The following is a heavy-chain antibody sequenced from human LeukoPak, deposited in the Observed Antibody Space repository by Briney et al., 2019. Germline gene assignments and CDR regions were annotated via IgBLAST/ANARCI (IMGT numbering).Heavy chain of an antibody. CDR1: GFTFSSYG. CDR2: IRYDGNYK. Sequence: GGSLRLSCAASGFTFSSYGMHWVRQAPGKGLEWVAFIRYDGNYKCYADSVKDRFTISRDNSKNTLYLQLSSLRAEDTAVYYCAKWTAVVVPAARGHYYYMDVWGKGTTVIVSS. J-gene: IGHJ6*03. V-gene: IGHV3-30*02. CDR3: AKWTAVVVPAARGHYYYMDV. D-gene: IGHD2-2*01.